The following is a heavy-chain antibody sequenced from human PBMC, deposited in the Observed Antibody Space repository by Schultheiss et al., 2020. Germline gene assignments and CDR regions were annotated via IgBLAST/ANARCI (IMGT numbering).Heavy chain of an antibody. Sequence: LSLTCAVYGGSFSDYYMSWIRQAPGKGLEWVSYISSSSGYTNYADSVKGRFTISRDNATNTLYLQMNSLRAEDTAVYYCAKTFLGYCSGDSCYSQRAPPYCYGRDVWVRGSTGTVAS. D-gene: IGHD2-15*01. CDR3: AKTFLGYCSGDSCYSQRAPPYCYGRDV. V-gene: IGHV3-11*06. J-gene: IGHJ6*02. CDR2: ISSSSGYT. CDR1: GGSFSDYY.